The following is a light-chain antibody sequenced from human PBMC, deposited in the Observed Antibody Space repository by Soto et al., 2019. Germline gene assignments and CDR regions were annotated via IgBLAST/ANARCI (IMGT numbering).Light chain of an antibody. CDR1: QGIRND. V-gene: IGKV1-17*01. J-gene: IGKJ1*01. Sequence: DTEVTVSIFSLSVSMRESDTLSCRTSQGIRNDLGWYQQKPGKAPKRLIYAASSLQSGVPSRFSGSGSGTEFTLTISSLQPEDFATYYCLQHNSYPVTFGQGTKVDIK. CDR3: LQHNSYPVT. CDR2: AAS.